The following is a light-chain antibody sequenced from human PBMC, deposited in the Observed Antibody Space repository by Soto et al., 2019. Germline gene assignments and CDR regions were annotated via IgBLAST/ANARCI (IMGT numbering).Light chain of an antibody. Sequence: DIQMTQSPSTLSASVGDRVTITCRASQRISTWLAWYQQKPGKAHKLLIYKASTLESGVPSRFSGSGSGTEFTLTISSLQPDDFATHYCQQYNSYSSFGQGTKVEIK. CDR3: QQYNSYSS. J-gene: IGKJ1*01. V-gene: IGKV1-5*03. CDR2: KAS. CDR1: QRISTW.